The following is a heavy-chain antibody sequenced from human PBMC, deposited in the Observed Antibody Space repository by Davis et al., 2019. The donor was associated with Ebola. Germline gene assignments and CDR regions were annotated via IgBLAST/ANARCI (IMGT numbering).Heavy chain of an antibody. CDR2: INHSGST. V-gene: IGHV4-34*01. D-gene: IGHD2-8*01. CDR1: GGSFSGYY. CDR3: ARVSTDRYCTNGVCYTEGFDP. Sequence: AESLTLSCAVYGGSFSGYYWSWIRQPPGEGLEWIGEINHSGSTNYNPSLKSRVTISVDTSKNQFSLKLSSVTAADTAVYYCARVSTDRYCTNGVCYTEGFDPWGQGTLVTVSS. J-gene: IGHJ5*02.